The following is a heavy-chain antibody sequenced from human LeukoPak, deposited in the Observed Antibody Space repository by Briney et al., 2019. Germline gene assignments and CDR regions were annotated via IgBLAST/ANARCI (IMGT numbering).Heavy chain of an antibody. J-gene: IGHJ6*03. V-gene: IGHV4-61*02. CDR1: GGSVRRGNYY. CDR3: ARWSGSVTARNYYYMDV. D-gene: IGHD6-6*01. CDR2: IYTSGTT. Sequence: PSETLSLTCTASGGSVRRGNYYWTWIRQPAGSGLECIGRIYTSGTTDYNPSLRTRVTISVDASRNQFSLNLSSVTAADTAVYYCARWSGSVTARNYYYMDVWGEGTTVTVSS.